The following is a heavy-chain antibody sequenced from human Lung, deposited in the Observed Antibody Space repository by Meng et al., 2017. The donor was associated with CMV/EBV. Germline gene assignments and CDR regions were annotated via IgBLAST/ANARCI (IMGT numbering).Heavy chain of an antibody. CDR1: GASISTSY. CDR3: ARGYYDSSGSSNTFDI. Sequence: GSLRLXCTVSGASISTSYWSWIRQPPGKGPEWIGYIYYTGSTNYNPSLKSRVTISLDTSKNQFSLKLSSVTAADTAVYYCARGYYDSSGSSNTFDIWGQGXMVTVSS. J-gene: IGHJ3*02. D-gene: IGHD3-22*01. V-gene: IGHV4-59*01. CDR2: IYYTGST.